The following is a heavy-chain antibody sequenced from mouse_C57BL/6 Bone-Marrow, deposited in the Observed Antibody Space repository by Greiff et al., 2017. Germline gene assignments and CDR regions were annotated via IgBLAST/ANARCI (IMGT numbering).Heavy chain of an antibody. CDR3: ARERYDPYFDY. Sequence: VQLMESGPGLVAPSQSLSITCTVSGFSLTSYGVHWVRQPPGKGLEWLGVIWAGGSTNYNSALMSRQSISKENSKSQVFLIMNSLQTDDTAMYYCARERYDPYFDYWGQGTTLTVSS. D-gene: IGHD2-14*01. J-gene: IGHJ2*01. CDR2: IWAGGST. CDR1: GFSLTSYG. V-gene: IGHV2-9*02.